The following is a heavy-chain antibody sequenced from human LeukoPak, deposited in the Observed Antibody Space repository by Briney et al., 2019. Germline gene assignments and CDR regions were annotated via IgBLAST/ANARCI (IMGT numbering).Heavy chain of an antibody. CDR1: GGPSSSYY. D-gene: IGHD6-13*01. CDR2: IHYSGSA. J-gene: IGHJ5*02. Sequence: PSETLSLTCTVPGGPSSSYYWSWIRQPPGKGLEWIGYIHYSGSANYNPSLQSRVTISIDTSKNQFSLELSTVTAADTAVYYCARYTSSSYLFDPWGQGTLVTVSS. CDR3: ARYTSSSYLFDP. V-gene: IGHV4-59*01.